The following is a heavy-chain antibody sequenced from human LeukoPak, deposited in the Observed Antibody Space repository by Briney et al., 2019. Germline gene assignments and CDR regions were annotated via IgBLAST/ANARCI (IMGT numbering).Heavy chain of an antibody. CDR2: IIPIFGTA. CDR1: GGTFSSYA. V-gene: IGHV1-69*13. CDR3: ARVGGLTGDPAFDY. J-gene: IGHJ4*02. D-gene: IGHD7-27*01. Sequence: ASVKVSCKASGGTFSSYAISWVRQAPGQGLEWMGGIIPIFGTANYAQKFQGRVTITADESTSTAYMELSSLRSEDTAVYYCARVGGLTGDPAFDYWGQGTLVTVSS.